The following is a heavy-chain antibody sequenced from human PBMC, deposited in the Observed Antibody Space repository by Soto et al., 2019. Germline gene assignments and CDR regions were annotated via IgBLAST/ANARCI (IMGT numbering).Heavy chain of an antibody. CDR1: GFTFSSYG. CDR3: ARSGLWFGENNWFGP. J-gene: IGHJ5*02. CDR2: IWYDGSNK. D-gene: IGHD3-10*01. Sequence: QVQLVESGGGVVQPGRSLRLSCAASGFTFSSYGMHWVRQAPGKGLEWVEVIWYDGSNKYYADSVKGRFTISRDNSKNTLYLQMNSLRDEDTAVYYCARSGLWFGENNWFGPWGQGTLVTVSS. V-gene: IGHV3-33*01.